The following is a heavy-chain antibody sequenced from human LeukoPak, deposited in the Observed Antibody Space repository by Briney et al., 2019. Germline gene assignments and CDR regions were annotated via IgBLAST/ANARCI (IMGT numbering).Heavy chain of an antibody. CDR2: TRNKANSYTT. J-gene: IGHJ4*02. D-gene: IGHD2-15*01. CDR3: ARERLKWSLFDY. CDR1: GFTFSDHY. V-gene: IGHV3-72*01. Sequence: GGSLRLSCAASGFTFSDHYMDWVRQAPGKGLEWVGRTRNKANSYTTEYAASVKGRFTISRDDSKNSLYLQMNSLKTEDTAVYYCARERLKWSLFDYWGQGTLVTVSS.